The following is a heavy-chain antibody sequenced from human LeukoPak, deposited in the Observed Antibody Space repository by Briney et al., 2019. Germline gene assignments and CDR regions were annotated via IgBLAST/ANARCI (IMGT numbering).Heavy chain of an antibody. V-gene: IGHV4-34*01. CDR1: GGSFSGYY. J-gene: IGHJ5*02. D-gene: IGHD6-19*01. Sequence: SETLSLTCAVYGGSFSGYYWSWIRQPPGKGLEWIGEINHSGSTNYNPSLKSRVTISVDTSKNQFSLKLSSVTAADTAVYYCARERAVPGASSGGWFDPWGQGTLVTVSS. CDR3: ARERAVPGASSGGWFDP. CDR2: INHSGST.